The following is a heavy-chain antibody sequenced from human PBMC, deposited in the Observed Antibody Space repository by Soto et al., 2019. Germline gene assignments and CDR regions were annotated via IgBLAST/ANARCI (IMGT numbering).Heavy chain of an antibody. CDR1: GFTVGNNY. J-gene: IGHJ5*01. V-gene: IGHV3-66*01. Sequence: PGGFLRLSCAASGFTVGNNYMSWVRQAPTKGLEWLSVIFGDGRTYYADSVKGRFTVSRDSSENTLFLQINNLRAEDTAVYYCAGDPFQGFGSWGHGTLVTVSS. CDR2: IFGDGRT. CDR3: AGDPFQGFGS.